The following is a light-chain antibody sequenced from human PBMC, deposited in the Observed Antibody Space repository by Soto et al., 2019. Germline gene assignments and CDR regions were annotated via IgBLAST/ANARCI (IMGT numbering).Light chain of an antibody. Sequence: EIVLTQSPGTLSLSPGERATLSCRASQSVRSNYLAWYQQKPGQAPRLLIYGASSRATGIPDRFSGSGSETDFTLTISRLEPEDFAVYYCQQYVTSPITVGQGTRLEIK. V-gene: IGKV3-20*01. CDR3: QQYVTSPIT. CDR1: QSVRSNY. J-gene: IGKJ5*01. CDR2: GAS.